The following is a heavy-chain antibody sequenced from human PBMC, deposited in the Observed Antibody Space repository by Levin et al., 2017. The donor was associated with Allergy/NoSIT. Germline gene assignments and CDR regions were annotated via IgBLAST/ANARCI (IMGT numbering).Heavy chain of an antibody. Sequence: GGSLRLSCAASGFTFSHAWMTWVRQAPGKGLEWVGRIKSKTDGGTTDFAAPVQGRFTISRDDSKNTLFLQMNSLKTEDTAVYYCTPSTATIIRGTFDYWGQGTLVTVSS. CDR3: TPSTATIIRGTFDY. CDR1: GFTFSHAW. D-gene: IGHD5-24*01. V-gene: IGHV3-15*01. CDR2: IKSKTDGGTT. J-gene: IGHJ4*02.